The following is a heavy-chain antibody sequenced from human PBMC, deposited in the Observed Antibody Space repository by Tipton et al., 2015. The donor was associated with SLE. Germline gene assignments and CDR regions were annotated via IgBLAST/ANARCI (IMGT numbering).Heavy chain of an antibody. Sequence: TLSLTCTVSGGSISSSSYYWGWIRQPPGKGLEWIGSIYYSGSTNYNPSLKSRVTISVDTSKNQFSLKLSSVTAADTATYYCARQLWFGEFHFDNWGQGTLVTVSS. CDR1: GGSISSSSYY. J-gene: IGHJ4*02. V-gene: IGHV4-39*01. D-gene: IGHD3-10*01. CDR2: IYYSGST. CDR3: ARQLWFGEFHFDN.